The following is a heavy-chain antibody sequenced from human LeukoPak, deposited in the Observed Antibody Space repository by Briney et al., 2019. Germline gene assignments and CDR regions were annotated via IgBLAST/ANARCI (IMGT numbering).Heavy chain of an antibody. CDR1: GFTFSSYG. Sequence: GGSLRLSCAASGFTFSSYGMHWVRQAPGKGLEWVAVMSFDGVKQYYADSVKGRFTIPRDNSKNTLYLQMNSLGAEDTAVYYCAKEDSSRRIDYWGQGTLVTVSS. CDR2: MSFDGVKQ. CDR3: AKEDSSRRIDY. V-gene: IGHV3-30*18. J-gene: IGHJ4*02. D-gene: IGHD6-13*01.